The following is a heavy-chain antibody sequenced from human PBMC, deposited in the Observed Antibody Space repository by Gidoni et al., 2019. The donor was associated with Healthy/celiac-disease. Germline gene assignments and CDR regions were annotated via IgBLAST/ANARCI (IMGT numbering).Heavy chain of an antibody. CDR2: ISYDGSNK. V-gene: IGHV3-30*04. J-gene: IGHJ4*02. CDR3: ARGTRFLEWLSLDY. Sequence: QVQLVESGGGVVQPGRSLRRSCAASGFTFSSYAMHWGRQAPGKGLEWVAVISYDGSNKYYADSVKGRFTISRDNSKNTLYLQMNSLRAEDTAVYYCARGTRFLEWLSLDYWGQGTLVTVSS. CDR1: GFTFSSYA. D-gene: IGHD3-3*01.